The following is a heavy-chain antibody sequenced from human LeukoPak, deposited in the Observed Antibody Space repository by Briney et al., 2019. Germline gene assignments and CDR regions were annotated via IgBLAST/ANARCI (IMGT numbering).Heavy chain of an antibody. Sequence: SVKVSCKASGGTFSSYAISWVRQAPGQGLEWMGRIIPILGIANYAQKFQGRVTITADKSTSTAYMELSSLRSEDTAVYYCARAALCSGGSCYRDYWGQGTLVTVSS. CDR3: ARAALCSGGSCYRDY. CDR2: IIPILGIA. CDR1: GGTFSSYA. D-gene: IGHD2-15*01. V-gene: IGHV1-69*04. J-gene: IGHJ4*02.